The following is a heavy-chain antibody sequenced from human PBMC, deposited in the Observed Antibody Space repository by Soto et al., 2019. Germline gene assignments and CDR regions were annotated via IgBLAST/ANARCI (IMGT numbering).Heavy chain of an antibody. CDR1: GDSVSSNSAA. CDR2: TYFRSQWYN. J-gene: IGHJ6*02. Sequence: PSQTLSLTCAISGDSVSSNSAAWNWIRQSPSRGLEWLGRTYFRSQWYNDYAVSVKSRITINPDTSKNHFSLQLNSVTPEDTAVYYCVFAKEYSSSSGMVVWGPGITVTVFS. V-gene: IGHV6-1*01. CDR3: VFAKEYSSSSGMVV. D-gene: IGHD6-6*01.